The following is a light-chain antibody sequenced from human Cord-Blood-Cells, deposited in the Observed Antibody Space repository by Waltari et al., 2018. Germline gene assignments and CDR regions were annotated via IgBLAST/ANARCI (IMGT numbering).Light chain of an antibody. CDR1: SSDVGGYNS. Sequence: QSALTQPRSVPGSPGQAVTISCTGTSSDVGGYNSVFWYQQHTGKAPKLMIYDVSKLPSGVPDRFSGSKSGNTASLTISGLQAEDEADYYCCSYAGSYTVVFGGGTKLTVL. J-gene: IGLJ2*01. CDR3: CSYAGSYTVV. V-gene: IGLV2-11*01. CDR2: DVS.